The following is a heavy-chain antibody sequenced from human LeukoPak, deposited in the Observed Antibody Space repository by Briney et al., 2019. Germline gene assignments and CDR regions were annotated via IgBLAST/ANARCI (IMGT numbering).Heavy chain of an antibody. D-gene: IGHD6-19*01. Sequence: EASVKVSCKASGYTFPSYDINWVRQATGQGLEWMGWMNPNSGNTGYAQKFQGRVTMTRNTSISTAYMELSSLRSEDTAVYYCARGLGSSGWRASVYYCYYGMDVWGQGSTVNVSS. CDR2: MNPNSGNT. CDR3: ARGLGSSGWRASVYYCYYGMDV. V-gene: IGHV1-8*01. CDR1: GYTFPSYD. J-gene: IGHJ6*02.